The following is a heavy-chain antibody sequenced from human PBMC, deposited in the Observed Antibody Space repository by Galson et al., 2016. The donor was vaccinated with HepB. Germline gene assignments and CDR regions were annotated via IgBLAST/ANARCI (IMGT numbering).Heavy chain of an antibody. V-gene: IGHV3-74*01. CDR1: GFTFSSYW. Sequence: SLRLSCAASGFTFSSYWMHWLRQVPGKGLAWVSRINTDGSSTSYADSVKGRFTISRDSAKNTLYLQMNSLRAEDTAVYYCAKGGGGEGSGCYDWGQGTLVTVSS. J-gene: IGHJ4*02. CDR2: INTDGSST. CDR3: AKGGGGEGSGCYD. D-gene: IGHD6-19*01.